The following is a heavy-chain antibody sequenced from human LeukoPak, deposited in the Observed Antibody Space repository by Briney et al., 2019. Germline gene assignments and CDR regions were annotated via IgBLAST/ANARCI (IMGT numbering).Heavy chain of an antibody. CDR1: GFTFSSYA. D-gene: IGHD1-1*01. CDR2: IIGSGGST. Sequence: GGSLRISCVVSGFTFSSYAMSWVRQAPGKGLEWVSVIIGSGGSTYYADSVKGRFTISRDNSKNTLYLQMNSLRAEDTAVYYCAKDKNCAFDYWGQGTLVTVSS. V-gene: IGHV3-23*01. CDR3: AKDKNCAFDY. J-gene: IGHJ4*02.